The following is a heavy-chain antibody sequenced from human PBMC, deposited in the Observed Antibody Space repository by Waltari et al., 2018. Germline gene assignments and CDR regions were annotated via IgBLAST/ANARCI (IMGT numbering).Heavy chain of an antibody. J-gene: IGHJ4*02. CDR1: GYSFTTYW. CDR2: SYPGDSDT. D-gene: IGHD1-1*01. V-gene: IGHV5-51*01. Sequence: EVQLVQSGVEVRKPGQSLKLSGKGSGYSFTTYWIGWVRQLPGKGLEWMGISYPGDSDTRYSPSFQGQVTISADNSISTAYLQWSSLKASDTAMYFCARAPTGTSSPYYFDYWGQGTLVTVSS. CDR3: ARAPTGTSSPYYFDY.